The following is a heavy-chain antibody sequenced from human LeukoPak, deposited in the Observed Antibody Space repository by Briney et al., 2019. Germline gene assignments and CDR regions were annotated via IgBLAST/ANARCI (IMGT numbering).Heavy chain of an antibody. CDR3: ARFPPGIAVAGHNDY. D-gene: IGHD6-19*01. V-gene: IGHV4-61*01. CDR1: GASVSSGSYY. CDR2: MYYSGST. J-gene: IGHJ4*02. Sequence: SSETLSLTCTVSGASVSSGSYYRSWIRQPPGKGLEWIGYMYYSGSTNYNPSLKSRITISVDTSKNQFSLKLSSVTAADTAVYYCARFPPGIAVAGHNDYWGQGTLVIVPS.